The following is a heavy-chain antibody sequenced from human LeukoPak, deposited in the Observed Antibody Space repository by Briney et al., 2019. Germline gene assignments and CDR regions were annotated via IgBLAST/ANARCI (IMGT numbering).Heavy chain of an antibody. CDR3: ASAFGGDYSKTPFDK. CDR2: MSSSSSTR. CDR1: GFTFSSYS. Sequence: PGGSLRLSCAASGFTFSSYSMNWVRQAPGKGLEWVSCMSSSSSTRYYADSVKGRFTISRDNAKNSLYLQMNSLRAEDTAVYYCASAFGGDYSKTPFDKWGQGTQVTVSS. J-gene: IGHJ4*02. V-gene: IGHV3-48*01. D-gene: IGHD4-11*01.